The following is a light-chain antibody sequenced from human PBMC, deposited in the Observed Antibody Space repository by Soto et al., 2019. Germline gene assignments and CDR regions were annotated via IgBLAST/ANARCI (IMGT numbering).Light chain of an antibody. Sequence: DIQMTQSPSTVSASVGDRVTITWRASQSISSWLAWYQQKPGKAPKLLIYDASSLESGVPSRFSGSGSGTEFTLTISSLQPDDFATYYCQQYNSYSQGTFGQGTKVDIK. V-gene: IGKV1-5*01. CDR3: QQYNSYSQGT. J-gene: IGKJ1*01. CDR1: QSISSW. CDR2: DAS.